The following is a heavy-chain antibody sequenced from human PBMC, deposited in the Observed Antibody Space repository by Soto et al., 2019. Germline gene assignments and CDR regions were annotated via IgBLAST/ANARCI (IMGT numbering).Heavy chain of an antibody. J-gene: IGHJ4*02. CDR3: ASGLTSGDY. Sequence: QVQLVQSGAEVKNPGASVKVSCKASGYTFTSFYIHWVRQAPGQGLEWMSIINPNGGSTNYAQNLLGRVTLTRDTSTNTVYMELSSLRSEDTAVYYCASGLTSGDYWGQGTLVTVSS. CDR2: INPNGGST. CDR1: GYTFTSFY. V-gene: IGHV1-46*01.